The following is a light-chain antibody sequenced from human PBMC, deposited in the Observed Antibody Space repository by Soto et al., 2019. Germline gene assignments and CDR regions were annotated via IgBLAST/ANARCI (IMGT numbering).Light chain of an antibody. CDR3: QTWGTGIRV. CDR2: LNSDGSH. V-gene: IGLV4-69*01. Sequence: QLVLTQSPSVSASLGASVKLTCTLSSGHSSYAIAWHQQQPEKGPRYLMKLNSDGSHSKGDGIPDRFSGSNSGAERYLTISSLQSEDEADYYCQTWGTGIRVFGGGTKLTVL. CDR1: SGHSSYA. J-gene: IGLJ2*01.